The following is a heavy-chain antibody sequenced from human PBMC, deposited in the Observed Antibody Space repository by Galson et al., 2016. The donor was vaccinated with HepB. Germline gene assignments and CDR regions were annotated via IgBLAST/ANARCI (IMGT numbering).Heavy chain of an antibody. CDR1: GFTFSSYS. Sequence: SLRLSCAASGFTFSSYSMNWVRQAPGKGLEWVSSISSSSSYIYYADSVKGRFTISGDNAKNSLYLQMNSLRAEDTAVYYCARTYYDYVWGSYRQVFDAFDIWGQGTMVTISS. V-gene: IGHV3-21*01. CDR2: ISSSSSYI. CDR3: ARTYYDYVWGSYRQVFDAFDI. D-gene: IGHD3-16*02. J-gene: IGHJ3*02.